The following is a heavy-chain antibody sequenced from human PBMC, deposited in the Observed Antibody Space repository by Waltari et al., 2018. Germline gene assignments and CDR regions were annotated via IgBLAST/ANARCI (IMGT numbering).Heavy chain of an antibody. V-gene: IGHV1-46*01. CDR2: INPSGGST. Sequence: QVQLVQSGAEVKKPGASVKVSCKASGYTFTSYYMHWVRQAPGQGLEWMGIINPSGGSTSYAQKFQGRVTMTRDTSTSTVYMELSSLRSEDTAVYYCASAPPYGSGSYYTDYWGQGTLVTVSS. CDR3: ASAPPYGSGSYYTDY. D-gene: IGHD3-10*01. CDR1: GYTFTSYY. J-gene: IGHJ4*02.